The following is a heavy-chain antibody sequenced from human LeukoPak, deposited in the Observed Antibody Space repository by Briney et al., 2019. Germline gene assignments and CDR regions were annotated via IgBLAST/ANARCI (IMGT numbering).Heavy chain of an antibody. CDR3: ARDPGSGWYYFDY. CDR2: IYYSGST. Sequence: SETLSLTCTVPGGSISSYYWSWIRQPPGKGLEWIGYIYYSGSTNYNPSLKSRVTISVDTSKNQFSLKLSSVTAADTAVYYCARDPGSGWYYFDYWGQGTLVTVSS. CDR1: GGSISSYY. D-gene: IGHD6-19*01. V-gene: IGHV4-59*01. J-gene: IGHJ4*02.